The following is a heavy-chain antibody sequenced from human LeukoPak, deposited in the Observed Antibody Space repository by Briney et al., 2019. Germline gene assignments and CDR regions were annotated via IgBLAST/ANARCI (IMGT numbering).Heavy chain of an antibody. Sequence: GGSLRLSCVASGSSFSSYGMHWVRQAPGKGLEWVAFIRYDGSNKYYADSVKGRFTISRDNSKNTLYVQMYSLRAEDTAVYYCAKDGSSYSSDWYSDYWGQGTLVTVSS. CDR3: AKDGSSYSSDWYSDY. CDR2: IRYDGSNK. V-gene: IGHV3-30*02. J-gene: IGHJ4*02. D-gene: IGHD6-19*01. CDR1: GSSFSSYG.